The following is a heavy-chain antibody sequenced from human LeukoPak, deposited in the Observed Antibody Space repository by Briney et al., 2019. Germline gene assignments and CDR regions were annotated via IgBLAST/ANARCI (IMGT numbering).Heavy chain of an antibody. D-gene: IGHD3-3*01. CDR3: ARGSFTYYDFWSGYSYFDY. V-gene: IGHV1-69*13. CDR2: IIPIFGTA. CDR1: GGTFSSYA. Sequence: SVKVSCKASGGTFSSYAISWVRQAPGQGLEWMGRIIPIFGTANYAQKFQGRVTITADESTSTAYMELSSLRSEDTAVYYCARGSFTYYDFWSGYSYFDYWGQGTLVTVSS. J-gene: IGHJ4*02.